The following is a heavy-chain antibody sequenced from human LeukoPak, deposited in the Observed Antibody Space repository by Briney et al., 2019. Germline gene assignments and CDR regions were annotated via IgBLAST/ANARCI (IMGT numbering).Heavy chain of an antibody. Sequence: GGSLRLSCAASGFSFSVYWMHWVRQAPGKGLEWVAFIRYDGSDKSYADSVKGRFTISRDNSENTLYLQINSLRVEDTAVYYCAKDTPTTGYHLDSWGQGTLVTVSS. CDR1: GFSFSVYW. CDR2: IRYDGSDK. J-gene: IGHJ4*02. D-gene: IGHD1-1*01. V-gene: IGHV3-30*02. CDR3: AKDTPTTGYHLDS.